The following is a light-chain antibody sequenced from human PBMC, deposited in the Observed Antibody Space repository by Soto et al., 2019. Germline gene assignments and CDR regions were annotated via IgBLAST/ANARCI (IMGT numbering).Light chain of an antibody. CDR3: QQYGSSPWT. Sequence: ETVLTQSPGTLSLSPRERAPLPSRASQSVSSDYLAWYQQKPGQPPRLLIYGVSSRATGIPDRFSGSGSGPDFTLTISRLEPEDLAVYYCQQYGSSPWTFGQGSNVDIK. CDR2: GVS. V-gene: IGKV3-20*01. J-gene: IGKJ1*01. CDR1: QSVSSDY.